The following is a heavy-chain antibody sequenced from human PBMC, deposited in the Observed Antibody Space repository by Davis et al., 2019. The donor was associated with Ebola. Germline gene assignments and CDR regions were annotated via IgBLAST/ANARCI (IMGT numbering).Heavy chain of an antibody. CDR3: ARDGGSGWYWY. CDR2: IIPILGIA. V-gene: IGHV1-69*04. D-gene: IGHD6-19*01. Sequence: SVKVSCKASGYTFTNYGITWVRQAPGQGLEWMGRIIPILGIANYAQKFQGRVTITADKSTSTAYMELSSLRSDDTAVYYCARDGGSGWYWYWGQGTLVTVSS. J-gene: IGHJ4*02. CDR1: GYTFTNYG.